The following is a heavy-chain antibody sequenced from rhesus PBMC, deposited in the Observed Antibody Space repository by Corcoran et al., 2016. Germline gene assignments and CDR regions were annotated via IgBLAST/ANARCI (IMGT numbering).Heavy chain of an antibody. CDR1: GYSISSGYY. D-gene: IGHD5-24*01. J-gene: IGHJ4*01. Sequence: QVQLQESGPGLVKPSETLSLTCAVSGYSISSGYYWGWIRQPPGKGLGWVGGIYGSGGSNCLSPSLKGRVTLSVDTSKNQFSLKLSSVTAADTAVYCCARGRYSYYDYWGQGVLVTVSS. CDR3: ARGRYSYYDY. V-gene: IGHV4S14*01. CDR2: IYGSGGSN.